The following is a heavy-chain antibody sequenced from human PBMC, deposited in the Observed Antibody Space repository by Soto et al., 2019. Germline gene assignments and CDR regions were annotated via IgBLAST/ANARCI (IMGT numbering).Heavy chain of an antibody. D-gene: IGHD2-2*01. V-gene: IGHV1-69*01. CDR1: GGTFSSYA. J-gene: IGHJ4*02. CDR2: IIPIFGTA. CDR3: ARDRRSLVHCSSTSCYAYYFDY. Sequence: QVQLVQSGAEVKKPGSSVKVSCKASGGTFSSYAISWVRQAPGQGLEWMGGIIPIFGTANYAQKFQGRVTITADESTSTAYMELSSLRSEDTAVYYCARDRRSLVHCSSTSCYAYYFDYWGQGTLVTVSS.